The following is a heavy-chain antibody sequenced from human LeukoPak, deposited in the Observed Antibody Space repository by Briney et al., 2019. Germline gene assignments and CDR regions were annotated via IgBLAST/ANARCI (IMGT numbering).Heavy chain of an antibody. CDR1: GYTFTGYY. Sequence: ASVKVSCKACGYTFTGYYIHWVRQAPGQGLEWMGWINPNSGGTNYAQKFQGRVTMTRDTSISTAYMELSRLRSDDTAVHYCAREEDDSSGYYYVRRVDYWGQGTLVTVSS. V-gene: IGHV1-2*02. D-gene: IGHD3-22*01. CDR2: INPNSGGT. CDR3: AREEDDSSGYYYVRRVDY. J-gene: IGHJ4*02.